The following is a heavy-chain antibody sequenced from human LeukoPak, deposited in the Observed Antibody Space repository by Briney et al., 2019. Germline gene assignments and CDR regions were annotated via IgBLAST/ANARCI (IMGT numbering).Heavy chain of an antibody. CDR3: AAKRYSGYDLVIAYYYSMDV. V-gene: IGHV1-69*05. Sequence: SVKVSCKASVGTFSSYAISWVRQAPGQGLEWMGGIIPIFGTANYAQKFQGRVTITTDESTSTAYMELSSLRSEDTAVYYCAAKRYSGYDLVIAYYYSMDVWGKGTTVTVSS. J-gene: IGHJ6*03. CDR1: VGTFSSYA. CDR2: IIPIFGTA. D-gene: IGHD5-12*01.